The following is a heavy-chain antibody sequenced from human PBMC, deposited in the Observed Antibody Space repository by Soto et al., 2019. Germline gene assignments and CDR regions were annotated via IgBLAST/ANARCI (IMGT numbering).Heavy chain of an antibody. Sequence: GGSLRLSCEGSGFIFSDHAMGWVRQAPGKGLEWVSAISGSVGSAYYADSVKGRFTISRDNSKNTLYLQMNSLRDEDTAVYYCAKDRTIASRNFDDWGQGALVTVSS. CDR1: GFIFSDHA. CDR2: ISGSVGSA. J-gene: IGHJ4*02. CDR3: AKDRTIASRNFDD. V-gene: IGHV3-23*01. D-gene: IGHD6-13*01.